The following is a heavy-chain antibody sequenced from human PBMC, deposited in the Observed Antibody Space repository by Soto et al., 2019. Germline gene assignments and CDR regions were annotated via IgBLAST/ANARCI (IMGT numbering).Heavy chain of an antibody. V-gene: IGHV1-69*13. CDR2: IIPIFGTA. CDR3: ARDKGYCTNGVCSPNAFDI. Sequence: SVKVTCKASGGTFSSYAISWVRQAPGQGLEWMGGIIPIFGTANYAQKFQGRVTITADESTSTAYMELSSLRSEDTAVYYCARDKGYCTNGVCSPNAFDIWGQGTMVTVSS. J-gene: IGHJ3*02. CDR1: GGTFSSYA. D-gene: IGHD2-8*01.